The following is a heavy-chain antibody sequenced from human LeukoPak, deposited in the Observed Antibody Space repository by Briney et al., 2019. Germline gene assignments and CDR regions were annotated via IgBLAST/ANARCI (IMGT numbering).Heavy chain of an antibody. CDR2: TYYRSKWYY. CDR3: SLARSEYHYGMDV. V-gene: IGHV6-1*01. J-gene: IGHJ6*02. CDR1: GDSVSSISVA. Sequence: SQTLSLTCAISGDSVSSISVAWNWIRQSPSRGLEWLGRTYYRSKWYYEYALSVKSRITISPHTSKNQFSLQPTSVTPEDTAVYYCSLARSEYHYGMDVWGQGTTVTVSS.